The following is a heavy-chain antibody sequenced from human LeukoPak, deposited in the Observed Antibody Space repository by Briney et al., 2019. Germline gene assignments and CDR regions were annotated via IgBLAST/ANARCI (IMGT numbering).Heavy chain of an antibody. Sequence: GGSLRLSCAASGFTFSSYSMNWVRQAPGKGLEWVSSISSSSSYIYYADSVKGRFTISRDNAKNSLYLQMNSLRAEDTAVYYCARETDYGGVFDYWGQGTLVTVSS. CDR1: GFTFSSYS. J-gene: IGHJ4*02. CDR2: ISSSSSYI. D-gene: IGHD4-17*01. V-gene: IGHV3-21*01. CDR3: ARETDYGGVFDY.